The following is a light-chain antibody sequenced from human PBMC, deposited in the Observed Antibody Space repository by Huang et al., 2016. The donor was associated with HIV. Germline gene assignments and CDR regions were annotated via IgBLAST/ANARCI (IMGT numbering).Light chain of an antibody. V-gene: IGKV1-39*01. CDR3: QQSFSVPRT. CDR2: TAS. Sequence: DIQMTQSPPSLSASVGDRVTFTCRANQNITKSLNWYQQKPGKAPKLLIYTASTLESGVPSRFSGSGAGSRFTLNIGNLQPEDFATYYCQQSFSVPRTFG. J-gene: IGKJ1*01. CDR1: QNITKS.